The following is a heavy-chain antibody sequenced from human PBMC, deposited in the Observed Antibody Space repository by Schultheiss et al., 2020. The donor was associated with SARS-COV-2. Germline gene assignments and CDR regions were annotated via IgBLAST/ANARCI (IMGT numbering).Heavy chain of an antibody. CDR2: IYHSGNT. CDR3: ARGGWYYYYGMDV. D-gene: IGHD6-19*01. Sequence: SETLSLTCAVSGGSISSSNWWSWVRQPPGKGLEWIGEIYHSGNTNYNPSLKSRVTISVDTSKNQFSLKLSSVTAADTAVYYCARGGWYYYYGMDVWGQGTTVTVSS. J-gene: IGHJ6*02. CDR1: GGSISSSNW. V-gene: IGHV4-4*02.